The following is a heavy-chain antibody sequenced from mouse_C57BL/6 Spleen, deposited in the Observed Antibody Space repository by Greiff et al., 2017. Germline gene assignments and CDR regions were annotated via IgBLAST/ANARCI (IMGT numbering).Heavy chain of an antibody. Sequence: VQRVESGAELVKPGASVKLSCKASGYTFTSYWMQWVKQRPGQGLEWIGEIDPSDSYTNYNQKFKGKATLTVDTSSSTAYMQLSSLTSEDSAVYYCARWYYGSSPYYFGYWGQGTTLTVSS. CDR1: GYTFTSYW. CDR3: ARWYYGSSPYYFGY. V-gene: IGHV1-50*01. D-gene: IGHD1-1*01. J-gene: IGHJ2*01. CDR2: IDPSDSYT.